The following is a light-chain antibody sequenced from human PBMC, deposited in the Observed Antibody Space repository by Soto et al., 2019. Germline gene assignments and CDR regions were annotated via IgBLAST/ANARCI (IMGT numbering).Light chain of an antibody. Sequence: QSALTQPRSVYGSPGQSVTISCTGTSSDVGGYNYVSWYQQHPGKAPKLMIYDVSKRPSGVPDRFSGSKSGDTASLTISGLQAEDEADYYCCSYAGTYSLVFGTGTKVTVL. CDR3: CSYAGTYSLV. CDR1: SSDVGGYNY. CDR2: DVS. V-gene: IGLV2-11*01. J-gene: IGLJ1*01.